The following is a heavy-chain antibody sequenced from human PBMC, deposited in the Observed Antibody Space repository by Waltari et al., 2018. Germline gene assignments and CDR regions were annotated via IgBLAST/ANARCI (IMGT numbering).Heavy chain of an antibody. CDR1: GFTFSSYG. V-gene: IGHV3-30*02. D-gene: IGHD6-6*01. J-gene: IGHJ6*03. CDR3: AKEKIAARPSYYYYMDV. Sequence: QVQLVESGGGVVQPGGSLRLSCAASGFTFSSYGMHWVRQAPGNGLEWVAFIRYDGSNKYYADSVKGRFTISRDNSKNTLYLQMNSLRAEDTAVYYCAKEKIAARPSYYYYMDVWGKGTTVTISS. CDR2: IRYDGSNK.